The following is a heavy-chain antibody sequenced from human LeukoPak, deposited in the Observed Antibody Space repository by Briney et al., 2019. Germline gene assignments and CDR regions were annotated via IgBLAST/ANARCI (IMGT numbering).Heavy chain of an antibody. CDR3: TNWGDTWGLDF. D-gene: IGHD7-27*01. CDR2: IKDDGSEK. J-gene: IGHJ4*02. Sequence: PGGSLGLSCAASGLNFRKSWMTWVRQAPGRGLEWVANIKDDGSEKFYVDSVKGRFTISRDDAKSSLYLQMNSLRAEDTAVYYCTNWGDTWGLDFWGQGVLVSVSS. CDR1: GLNFRKSW. V-gene: IGHV3-7*01.